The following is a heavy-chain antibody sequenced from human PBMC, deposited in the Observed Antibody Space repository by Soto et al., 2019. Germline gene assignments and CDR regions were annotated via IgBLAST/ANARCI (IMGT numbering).Heavy chain of an antibody. V-gene: IGHV4-59*01. D-gene: IGHD3-22*01. CDR1: GGCFSNDY. Sequence: SETLSLTCSISGGCFSNDYWTWIRQSPGKGLEWIGYIFHNGITDYNPSVKSRVTISIDKSTNLFSLTLTSVTAADTAVYYCARDRYFYDTRGYYRTLDSWGQGTLVTVSS. J-gene: IGHJ5*01. CDR2: IFHNGIT. CDR3: ARDRYFYDTRGYYRTLDS.